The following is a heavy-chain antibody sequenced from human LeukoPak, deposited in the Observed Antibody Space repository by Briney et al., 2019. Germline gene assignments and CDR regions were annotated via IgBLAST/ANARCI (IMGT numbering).Heavy chain of an antibody. V-gene: IGHV6-1*01. CDR3: ARGSPRASIAARGGGDYYYMDV. CDR2: TYYRSKWYN. Sequence: SQTLSLTCAISGDSVSSNSAAWNWIRQSPSRGLEWLGRTYYRSKWYNDYAVSVKSRITINPDTSKNQFSLQLNSVTPEDTAVYYCARGSPRASIAARGGGDYYYMDVWGKGTTVTVSS. CDR1: GDSVSSNSAA. J-gene: IGHJ6*03. D-gene: IGHD6-6*01.